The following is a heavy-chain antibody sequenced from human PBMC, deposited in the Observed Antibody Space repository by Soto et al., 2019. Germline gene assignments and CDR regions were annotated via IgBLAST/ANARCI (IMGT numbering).Heavy chain of an antibody. D-gene: IGHD3-10*01. CDR1: GVSIISGDYS. V-gene: IGHV4-30-2*01. CDR2: IYHDGRT. J-gene: IGHJ4*02. CDR3: ASDYPSGSYRFDY. Sequence: QLQLQESVSGLVTPSQTLSRTCAVSGVSIISGDYSWSWIRQPPGKGLEWIGYIYHDGRTLYNPSLQSRVXXSXDXXKNQFSLKRTSVTAADTAVYYGASDYPSGSYRFDYWGQGTLVTVSS.